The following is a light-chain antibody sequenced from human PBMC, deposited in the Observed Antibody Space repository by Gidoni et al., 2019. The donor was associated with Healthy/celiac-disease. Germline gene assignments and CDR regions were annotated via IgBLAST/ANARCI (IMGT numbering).Light chain of an antibody. V-gene: IGKV1-39*01. CDR2: AAY. CDR3: QQSYSTPRT. Sequence: DIQMTQSPYSLSASVGDRVTITCRASQSIRIYLHWYQQKPGRAPKLLIYAAYSLQSGVPSRFSGSGSGTDFTLAISRLQPEDFATYYFQQSYSTPRTFGQWTKVEIK. J-gene: IGKJ1*01. CDR1: QSIRIY.